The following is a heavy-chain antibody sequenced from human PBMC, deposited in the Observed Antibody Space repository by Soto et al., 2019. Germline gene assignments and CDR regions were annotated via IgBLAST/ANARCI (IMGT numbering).Heavy chain of an antibody. J-gene: IGHJ4*02. D-gene: IGHD2-21*02. Sequence: QVQLVQSGGEVKKPGASVKVSCKASGYTFTNYGISWVRQAPGQGLEWLGWISTYNSNTNAAPRLQGRLTMTTDTSTSTAYMALRSLTSDDTAVYYCARDERDSCSGGDCFDFDYWGQGTLVTVSS. V-gene: IGHV1-18*04. CDR3: ARDERDSCSGGDCFDFDY. CDR1: GYTFTNYG. CDR2: ISTYNSNT.